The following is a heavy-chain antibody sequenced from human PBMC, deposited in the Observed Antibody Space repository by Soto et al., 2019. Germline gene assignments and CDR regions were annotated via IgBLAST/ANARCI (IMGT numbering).Heavy chain of an antibody. CDR3: ARDYFGSSGNWFDA. CDR1: GVSISSGGYY. J-gene: IGHJ5*02. CDR2: IHYSGST. D-gene: IGHD3-22*01. V-gene: IGHV4-31*03. Sequence: QVQLQESGPGLVKPSQTLSLTCTVSGVSISSGGYYWSWIRQHPGKGLEWIGYIHYSGSTYYNPSLKSRVTISVDTSKNQFALKLSSVTAADTAVYYCARDYFGSSGNWFDAWGQGTLVTVSS.